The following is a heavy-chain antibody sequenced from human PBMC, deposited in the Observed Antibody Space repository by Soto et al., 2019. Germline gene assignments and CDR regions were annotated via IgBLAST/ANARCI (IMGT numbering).Heavy chain of an antibody. J-gene: IGHJ4*02. Sequence: TXGSLRLSCAASGFTFSSYAMSWVRQAPGKGLEWVSAISGSGGNTYYADSVKGRFTISRDNSKNTLYLQVNSLRAEDTAVYYCAKGGWVDIAAAGALFDYWGQGTLVTVSS. CDR2: ISGSGGNT. V-gene: IGHV3-23*01. CDR1: GFTFSSYA. CDR3: AKGGWVDIAAAGALFDY. D-gene: IGHD6-13*01.